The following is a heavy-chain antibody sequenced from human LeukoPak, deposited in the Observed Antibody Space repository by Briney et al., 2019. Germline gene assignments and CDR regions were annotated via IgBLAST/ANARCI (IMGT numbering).Heavy chain of an antibody. D-gene: IGHD6-13*01. CDR1: GYTFTSYC. Sequence: GSVKVSCKASGYTFTSYCMSWVRQAPGQGLEWVGWISAYNGNTNYAQKLQGRVTITTDTSTTTAYMELRSLRSDDTAVYYCARVWSSCPGSPWGQGTLVTVSS. J-gene: IGHJ5*02. V-gene: IGHV1-18*01. CDR3: ARVWSSCPGSP. CDR2: ISAYNGNT.